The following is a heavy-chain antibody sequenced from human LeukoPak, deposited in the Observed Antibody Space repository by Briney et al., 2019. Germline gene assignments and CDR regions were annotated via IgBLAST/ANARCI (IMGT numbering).Heavy chain of an antibody. CDR1: GFTLTYYL. CDR3: ARGGEAYDY. J-gene: IGHJ4*02. Sequence: GGPLRLSCAASGFTLTYYLMTWLRQPRGRGQEGGASISVDGSGRDYVDSVKGRFTISRDNAQNSLYLQMNNLRAEDTAVYYCARGGEAYDYWGQGTLVTVSS. CDR2: ISVDGSGR. D-gene: IGHD3-10*01. V-gene: IGHV3-7*01.